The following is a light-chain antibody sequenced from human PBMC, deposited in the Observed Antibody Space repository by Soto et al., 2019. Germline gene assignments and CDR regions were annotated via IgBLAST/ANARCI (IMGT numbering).Light chain of an antibody. CDR3: SSDAGSNNFVV. V-gene: IGLV2-8*01. J-gene: IGLJ2*01. Sequence: QSVLTQPPSASGSPGQSVTISCTGTSSDVGGYNNVSWYQQHPGKAPKLMIYEVSKRTSGVPDRFSVSKSGNTASLTVSGLQAEDEADYYCSSDAGSNNFVVFCGVTMLTVL. CDR2: EVS. CDR1: SSDVGGYNN.